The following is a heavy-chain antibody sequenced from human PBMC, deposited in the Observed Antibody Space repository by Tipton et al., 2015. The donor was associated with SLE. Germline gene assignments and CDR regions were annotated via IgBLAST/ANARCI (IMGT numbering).Heavy chain of an antibody. V-gene: IGHV4-31*03. CDR3: ARVQRGRYGVFDY. J-gene: IGHJ4*02. D-gene: IGHD5-24*01. CDR2: IYSSGNP. CDR1: GDSISNGDYC. Sequence: TLSLTCTVSGDSISNGDYCWNWIRQYPGKGLEWIGYIYSSGNPYYNPSLKSRVTISVDTSKNQFALELNSVTAADTAIYLCARVQRGRYGVFDYWGQGTPVVVSS.